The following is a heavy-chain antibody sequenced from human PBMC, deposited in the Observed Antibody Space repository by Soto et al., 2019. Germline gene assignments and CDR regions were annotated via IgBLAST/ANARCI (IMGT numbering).Heavy chain of an antibody. CDR1: GGSIYSYY. Sequence: PSETLSLTCTVSGGSIYSYYWSWIRQSPGKGLEWIAYVYNSGSTNYNPSLRGRLTVSVDTSKNQFSLSLNSVTAADTAVYYCERGYISNWFRLDFWGQGILVTVSS. CDR3: ERGYISNWFRLDF. D-gene: IGHD6-13*01. CDR2: VYNSGST. V-gene: IGHV4-59*01. J-gene: IGHJ4*02.